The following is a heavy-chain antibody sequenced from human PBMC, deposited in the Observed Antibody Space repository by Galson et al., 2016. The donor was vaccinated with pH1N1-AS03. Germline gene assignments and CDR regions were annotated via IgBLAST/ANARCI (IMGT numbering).Heavy chain of an antibody. J-gene: IGHJ4*02. CDR1: GFTLSHYG. V-gene: IGHV3-30*07. CDR2: VSYDGSNK. D-gene: IGHD3-10*01. CDR3: ATGRGYYYEY. Sequence: SLRPSCAASGFTLSHYGMHWVRQAPGKGLECVAVVSYDGSNKYYGASVKGRFTISRDNAKNTVYLQMISLRAEDTAVYYCATGRGYYYEYWGQGTLVTVSS.